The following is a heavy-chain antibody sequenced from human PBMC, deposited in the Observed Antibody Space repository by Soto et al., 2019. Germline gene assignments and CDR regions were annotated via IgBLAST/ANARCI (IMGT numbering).Heavy chain of an antibody. V-gene: IGHV1-69*06. D-gene: IGHD3-10*01. CDR2: IIPIFGTA. Sequence: GASVKVSCKASGGTFSSYAISWVRQAPGQGLEWMGGIIPIFGTANYAQKFQGRVTITADKSTSTAYMELSSLRSEDTAVYYCANRGTYGSGSYYNDQNRLDYYYGMDVWGQGTTVTVSS. J-gene: IGHJ6*02. CDR3: ANRGTYGSGSYYNDQNRLDYYYGMDV. CDR1: GGTFSSYA.